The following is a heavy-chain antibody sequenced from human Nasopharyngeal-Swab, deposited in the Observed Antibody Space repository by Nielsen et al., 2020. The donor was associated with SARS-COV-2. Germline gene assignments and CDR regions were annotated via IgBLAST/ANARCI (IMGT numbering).Heavy chain of an antibody. V-gene: IGHV1-46*01. D-gene: IGHD3-22*01. CDR3: ARAYYYDSSGYWDAFDI. CDR2: INPSGGST. Sequence: WVRRAPGQGLEWMGIINPSGGSTSYAQKFQGRVTMTRDTSTSTVYMELSSLRSEDTAVYYCARAYYYDSSGYWDAFDIWGQGTMVTVSS. J-gene: IGHJ3*02.